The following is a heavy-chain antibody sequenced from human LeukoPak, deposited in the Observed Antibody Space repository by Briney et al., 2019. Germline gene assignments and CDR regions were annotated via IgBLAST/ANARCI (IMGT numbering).Heavy chain of an antibody. Sequence: GGSLRLSCATSGFTFSDHYMDWVRQAPGKGPEWVARTRTKAKDYTTEYAASVKGRFTVSRDESMHSLYLQMNSLKTEDTAVYYCARGPTVTFNYHYGMDVWGQGTTVTVSS. J-gene: IGHJ6*02. CDR3: ARGPTVTFNYHYGMDV. D-gene: IGHD4-17*01. CDR1: GFTFSDHY. CDR2: TRTKAKDYTT. V-gene: IGHV3-72*01.